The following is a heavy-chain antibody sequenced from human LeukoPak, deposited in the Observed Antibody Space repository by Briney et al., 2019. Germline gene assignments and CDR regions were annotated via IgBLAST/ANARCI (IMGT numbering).Heavy chain of an antibody. CDR2: IYYSGST. CDR3: ARGQQYYDFWSGYSGWFDP. CDR1: GGSISSYY. V-gene: IGHV4-59*01. D-gene: IGHD3-3*01. Sequence: PSETLSLTCTVSGGSISSYYWSWIRQPPGKGLEWIGYIYYSGSTNYNPSLESRVTISVDTSKNQFSLKLSSVTAADTAVYYCARGQQYYDFWSGYSGWFDPWGQGTLVTVSS. J-gene: IGHJ5*02.